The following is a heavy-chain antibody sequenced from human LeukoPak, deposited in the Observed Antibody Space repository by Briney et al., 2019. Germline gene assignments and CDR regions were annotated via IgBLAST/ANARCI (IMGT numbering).Heavy chain of an antibody. D-gene: IGHD3-10*01. J-gene: IGHJ5*02. CDR1: GFTFSSYA. CDR3: AKDKGFGELSSNWFDP. V-gene: IGHV3-23*01. CDR2: ISGSGGST. Sequence: TGGSLRLSCAASGFTFSSYAMSWVRQAPGKGLEWVSAISGSGGSTYYADSVKGRFTISRDNSKNTLYLQMNSLRAEDTAVYYCAKDKGFGELSSNWFDPWGQGTLVTVSS.